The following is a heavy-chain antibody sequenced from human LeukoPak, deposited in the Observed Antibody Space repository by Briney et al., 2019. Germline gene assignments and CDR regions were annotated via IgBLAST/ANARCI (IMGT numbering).Heavy chain of an antibody. CDR2: ISGSGGST. CDR1: GFTFSSYA. Sequence: GGSLRLSCAASGFTFSSYAMSLVRQAPGKGLEWVSAISGSGGSTYYADSVKGRFTISRDNSKNTLYLQMNSLRAEDTAVYYCAKLVVVIPDAFDIWGQGTMVTVSS. V-gene: IGHV3-23*01. D-gene: IGHD2-21*01. CDR3: AKLVVVIPDAFDI. J-gene: IGHJ3*02.